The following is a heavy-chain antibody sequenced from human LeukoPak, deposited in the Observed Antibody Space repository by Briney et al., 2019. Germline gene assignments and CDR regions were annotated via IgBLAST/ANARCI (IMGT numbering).Heavy chain of an antibody. CDR3: AKKPSLSSGLQRDYFDY. V-gene: IGHV3-23*01. Sequence: HPGGSLRLSCAASGFTFSSYAMSWVRQAPGKGLEWVSAISGSGGSTYYADSVKGRFTISRDNSKNTLYLQMNSLRAEDTAVYYCAKKPSLSSGLQRDYFDYWGQGTLVTVSS. J-gene: IGHJ4*02. CDR2: ISGSGGST. D-gene: IGHD6-19*01. CDR1: GFTFSSYA.